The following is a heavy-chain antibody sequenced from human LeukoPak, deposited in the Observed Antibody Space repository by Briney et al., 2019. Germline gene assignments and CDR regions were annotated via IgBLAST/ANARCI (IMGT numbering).Heavy chain of an antibody. V-gene: IGHV1-46*01. Sequence: ASVKVSCKASGYTFTSYYMHWVRQAPGQGLEWMGIINPSGGSTSYAQKFQGRVTMTRDTSTSTVYMELSSLRSEDTAVYYCAREKIPCSGGSCYSDYYGMDVWGQGTTVTVSS. CDR2: INPSGGST. CDR1: GYTFTSYY. J-gene: IGHJ6*02. D-gene: IGHD2-15*01. CDR3: AREKIPCSGGSCYSDYYGMDV.